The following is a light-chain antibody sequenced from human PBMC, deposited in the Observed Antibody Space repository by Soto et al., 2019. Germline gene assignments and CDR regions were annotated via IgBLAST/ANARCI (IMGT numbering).Light chain of an antibody. CDR2: QAS. V-gene: IGKV1-5*03. CDR1: QSIDSW. J-gene: IGKJ1*01. Sequence: DIQMTQSPSTLSASVGDRVTITCRASQSIDSWLAWFQQKPGEAPNLLIYQASGLQSGVPSRFSGRGSGTEFTLTISSLQPDDFATYYCQQYNSYWTFGQGTKVEIK. CDR3: QQYNSYWT.